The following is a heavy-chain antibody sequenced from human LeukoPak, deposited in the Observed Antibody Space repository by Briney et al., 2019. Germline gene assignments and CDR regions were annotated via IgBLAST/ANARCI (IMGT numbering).Heavy chain of an antibody. J-gene: IGHJ4*02. D-gene: IGHD4-17*01. Sequence: GGSLRLSCAASGFTFSSYAMSWVRQAPGKGLEWVSAISGSGGSTYYADSVKGRFTISRDNAKNSLYLQMNSLRAEDTAVYYCARFRLTVTTYAHLDYWGQGTLVTVSS. V-gene: IGHV3-23*01. CDR1: GFTFSSYA. CDR3: ARFRLTVTTYAHLDY. CDR2: ISGSGGST.